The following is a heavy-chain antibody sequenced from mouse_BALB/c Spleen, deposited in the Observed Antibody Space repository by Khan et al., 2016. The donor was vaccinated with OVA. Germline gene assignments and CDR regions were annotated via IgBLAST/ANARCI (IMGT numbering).Heavy chain of an antibody. J-gene: IGHJ2*01. CDR3: SKSRSITTANSFYFDY. D-gene: IGHD1-2*01. CDR1: GYSITSGYS. V-gene: IGHV3-1*02. CDR2: INYSGRT. Sequence: EVQLQESGPDLVKPSQSLSLTCTVTGYSITSGYSWHWIRQFPGNKLEWMGYINYSGRTNYNPSLKSRISITRDKSKNQFFLQLNSMTTEDAATFYCSKSRSITTANSFYFDYWGQGTTLTVSS.